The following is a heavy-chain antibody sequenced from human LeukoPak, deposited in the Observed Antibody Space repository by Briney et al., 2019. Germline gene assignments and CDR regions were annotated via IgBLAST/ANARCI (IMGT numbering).Heavy chain of an antibody. Sequence: PGGSLRLSCAASGFTFGSYEMNWVRQAPGKGLEWVSYISSSGSTIYYAESLKGRFTISRDNAQSSLYLQMNSLRADDTAVYYCASVSGWVHYWGQGTLVTVSS. CDR3: ASVSGWVHY. CDR2: ISSSGSTI. J-gene: IGHJ4*02. V-gene: IGHV3-48*03. CDR1: GFTFGSYE. D-gene: IGHD6-19*01.